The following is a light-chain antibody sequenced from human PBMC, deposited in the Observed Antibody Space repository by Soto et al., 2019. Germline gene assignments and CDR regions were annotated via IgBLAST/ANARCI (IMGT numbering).Light chain of an antibody. J-gene: IGKJ4*01. CDR3: QRLRSYPST. CDR2: VAS. CDR1: QDISSY. V-gene: IGKV1-9*01. Sequence: IQATQSPSSLSASVGDRVTITCRASQDISSYLAWYQQRPGKAPTLLIYVASALEGGVPSRFSGSGFGTDFTLTISKLQAEDFASYYCQRLRSYPSTFGGGTKVEIK.